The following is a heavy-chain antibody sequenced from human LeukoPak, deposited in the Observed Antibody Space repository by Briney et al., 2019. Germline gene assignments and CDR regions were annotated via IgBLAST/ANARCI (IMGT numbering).Heavy chain of an antibody. CDR3: AKDPRFDY. J-gene: IGHJ4*02. CDR2: ISASGSST. CDR1: GFTFSSYA. Sequence: PGGSLRLSCAASGFTFSSYAMSWVRQALGKGLEWVSAISASGSSTYYADSVRGRFTISRDNSKNTLYLQMNSLRAEDTAVYYCAKDPRFDYWGQGTLVTVSS. V-gene: IGHV3-23*01.